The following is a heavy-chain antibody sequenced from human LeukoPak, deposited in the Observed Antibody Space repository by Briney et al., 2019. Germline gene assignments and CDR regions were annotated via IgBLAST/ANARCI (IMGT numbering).Heavy chain of an antibody. CDR1: GGTFSSPG. Sequence: GASVKVSCKASGGTFSSPGINWVRQAPGQGLEWVGGIIPIFDTPNYAHKFQGRVTITADKSTSTAYMELSSLRSEDTAVYYCTRGAFNYNDGYYHGMDVWGKGTTVTVSS. V-gene: IGHV1-69*06. D-gene: IGHD1-1*01. CDR2: IIPIFDTP. CDR3: TRGAFNYNDGYYHGMDV. J-gene: IGHJ6*04.